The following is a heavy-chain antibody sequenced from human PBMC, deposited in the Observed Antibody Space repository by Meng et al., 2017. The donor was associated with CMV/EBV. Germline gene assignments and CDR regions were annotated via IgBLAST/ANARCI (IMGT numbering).Heavy chain of an antibody. CDR2: TYYRSKWYN. J-gene: IGHJ5*02. CDR3: ARGIDFCDP. D-gene: IGHD3/OR15-3a*01. V-gene: IGHV6-1*01. CDR1: GDSVSSNSAA. Sequence: VHAQQSGPRLVNPSATLSPPCANSGDSVSSNSAAWNLIRQSPSRGLEWLGRTYYRSKWYNDYAVSVKSRITINPDTSKNQFSLQLNSVTPEDTAVYYCARGIDFCDPWGQETLVTVSS.